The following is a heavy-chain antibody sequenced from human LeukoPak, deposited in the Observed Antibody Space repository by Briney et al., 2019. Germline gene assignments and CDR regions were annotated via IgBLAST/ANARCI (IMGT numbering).Heavy chain of an antibody. Sequence: PGRSLRLSCAASGFTFSSYAMHWVRQAPGKGLEWVAVISHDGSNKYYADSVKGRFTISRDNSKNTLYLQMNSLRAEDTAVYYCARVPYYDFWSFDPWGQGTLVTVSS. V-gene: IGHV3-30-3*01. CDR1: GFTFSSYA. CDR2: ISHDGSNK. CDR3: ARVPYYDFWSFDP. J-gene: IGHJ5*02. D-gene: IGHD3-3*01.